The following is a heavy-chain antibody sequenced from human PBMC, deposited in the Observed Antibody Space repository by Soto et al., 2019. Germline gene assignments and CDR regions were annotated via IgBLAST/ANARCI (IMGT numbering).Heavy chain of an antibody. V-gene: IGHV4-39*01. CDR2: IYYSGST. CDR1: GGSISSSSYY. Sequence: QLQLQESGPGLVKPSETLSLTCTVSGGSISSSSYYWGWIRQPPGKGLEWNGSIYYSGSTYYNPSLKSRVTISVDTSKNQFSLKLSSVTAADTAVYYCARHFREGVGADYWGQGTLVTVSS. CDR3: ARHFREGVGADY. J-gene: IGHJ4*02. D-gene: IGHD1-26*01.